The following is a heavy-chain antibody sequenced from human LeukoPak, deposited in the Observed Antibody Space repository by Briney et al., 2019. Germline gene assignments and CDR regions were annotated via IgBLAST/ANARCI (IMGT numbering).Heavy chain of an antibody. Sequence: GGSLRLSCAASGFTFSNYWMSWVRHAPGKGLEWVASIDQYGRAKYYVDSVRGRFTFSRDNTKNSLHLQMNSLRAEDTAVYYCARADSYGSILDYWGKGTRVIDSS. D-gene: IGHD5-18*01. CDR2: IDQYGRAK. CDR1: GFTFSNYW. V-gene: IGHV3-7*04. CDR3: ARADSYGSILDY. J-gene: IGHJ4*02.